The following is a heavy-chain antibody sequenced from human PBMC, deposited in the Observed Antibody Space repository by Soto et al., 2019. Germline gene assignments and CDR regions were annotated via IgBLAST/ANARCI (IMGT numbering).Heavy chain of an antibody. V-gene: IGHV4-30-4*01. CDR2: IFYRGTT. J-gene: IGHJ6*02. CDR1: GDSISSADYY. D-gene: IGHD1-1*01. CDR3: ARDLWVEPELYYYGMDV. Sequence: SETLSLTCTVSGDSISSADYYWSWIRQTPGKGLEWIGHIFYRGTTYYNPSLKSRLTISVDTSKNHFSLRLTSVTAAETAVYYCARDLWVEPELYYYGMDVWGQGTTVTVSS.